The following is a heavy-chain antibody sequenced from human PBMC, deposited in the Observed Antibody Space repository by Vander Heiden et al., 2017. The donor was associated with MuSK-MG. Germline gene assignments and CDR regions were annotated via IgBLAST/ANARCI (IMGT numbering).Heavy chain of an antibody. Sequence: QLQLQQWCAALLKPSETLSLTCAVYGGSFSGYYWSWIRQPPGKGLEWIGEINHSGSTNYNPSLKSRVTISVDTSKNQFSLKLSSVTAADTAVYYCASRAAAQNPWGQGTLVTVSS. CDR1: GGSFSGYY. CDR2: INHSGST. CDR3: ASRAAAQNP. D-gene: IGHD6-13*01. V-gene: IGHV4-34*01. J-gene: IGHJ5*02.